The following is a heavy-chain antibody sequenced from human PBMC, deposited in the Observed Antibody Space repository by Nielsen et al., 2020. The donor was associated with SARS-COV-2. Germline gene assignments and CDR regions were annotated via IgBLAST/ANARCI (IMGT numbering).Heavy chain of an antibody. D-gene: IGHD3-10*01. V-gene: IGHV3-30*18. CDR1: GFTFSRFG. Sequence: GESLKISCAASGFTFSRFGMHWVRQTPGRGLEWVAYISYDGSDQYYEDSLKGRFTISRDNSKNILYLQMNNLGAEDTAVYYCVKDGAYYGVRGVVHFGYGGRGNLVTVSS. CDR2: ISYDGSDQ. CDR3: VKDGAYYGVRGVVHFGY. J-gene: IGHJ4*02.